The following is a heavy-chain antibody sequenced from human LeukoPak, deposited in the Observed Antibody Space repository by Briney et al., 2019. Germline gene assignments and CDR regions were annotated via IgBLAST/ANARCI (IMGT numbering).Heavy chain of an antibody. CDR3: ARVPGGVFDY. CDR2: LNQFGGT. V-gene: IGHV4-34*01. CDR1: GGSVSDHF. Sequence: SETLSHTCTVDGGSVSDHFWSWIRQPPGKGLQWIAELNQFGGTNYNPSLESRVTMSVDTSRNQFSLNLTSVTAADTAVYYCARVPGGVFDYWGQGALVTVSS. D-gene: IGHD1-26*01. J-gene: IGHJ4*02.